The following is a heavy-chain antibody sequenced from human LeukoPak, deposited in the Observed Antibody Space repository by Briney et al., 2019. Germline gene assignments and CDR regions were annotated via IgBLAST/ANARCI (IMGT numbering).Heavy chain of an antibody. CDR3: ARGVDV. CDR2: IKEDGSEK. CDR1: GFTFNSYG. Sequence: GGSLRLSCAASGFTFNSYGMNWVRRAPGKGLEWVANIKEDGSEKYYVDSVKGRFTISRDNAKNSLYLQMSSLRAEDTAVYYCARGVDVWGQGTTVTVS. J-gene: IGHJ6*02. V-gene: IGHV3-7*04.